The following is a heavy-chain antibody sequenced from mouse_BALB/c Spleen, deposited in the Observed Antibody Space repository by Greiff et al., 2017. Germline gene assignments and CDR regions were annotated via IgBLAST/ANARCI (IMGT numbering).Heavy chain of an antibody. CDR2: ISSGGSYT. D-gene: IGHD1-1*01. V-gene: IGHV5-9-4*01. J-gene: IGHJ3*01. CDR3: ARSLLRDGGFAY. Sequence: EVMLVESGGGLVKPGGSLKLSCAASGFTFSSYAMSWVRQSPEKRLEWVAEISSGGSYTYYPDTVTGRFTISRENAKNTLYLEMSSLRSEDTAMYYCARSLLRDGGFAYWGQGTLVTVSA. CDR1: GFTFSSYA.